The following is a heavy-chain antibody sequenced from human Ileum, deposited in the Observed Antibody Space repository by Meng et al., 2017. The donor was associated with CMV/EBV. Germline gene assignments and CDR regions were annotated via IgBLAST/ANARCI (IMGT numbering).Heavy chain of an antibody. CDR3: ACSEYSSSFHFDY. D-gene: IGHD6-6*01. J-gene: IGHJ4*02. CDR2: INSDGSST. CDR1: GFTFSSYW. V-gene: IGHV3-74*01. Sequence: GESLKISCAASGFTFSSYWMHWVRQAPGKGLVWVSRINSDGSSTSYADSVKGRFTISRDNAKNTLYLQMNSLRAEDTAVYYCACSEYSSSFHFDYWGPGTLVTVSS.